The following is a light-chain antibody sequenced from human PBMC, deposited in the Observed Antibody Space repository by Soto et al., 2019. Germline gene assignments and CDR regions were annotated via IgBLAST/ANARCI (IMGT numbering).Light chain of an antibody. CDR1: QSVSSK. Sequence: EIVMTQSPATLSLSPGQRATLSCRARQSVSSKLAWYQQRPGQAPRLLIYSASSRATGIPDRFSGSGSGTDFTLTISRLEPEDFAVYYCQQYGSSRTFGQGTKVDIK. V-gene: IGKV3-20*01. J-gene: IGKJ1*01. CDR3: QQYGSSRT. CDR2: SAS.